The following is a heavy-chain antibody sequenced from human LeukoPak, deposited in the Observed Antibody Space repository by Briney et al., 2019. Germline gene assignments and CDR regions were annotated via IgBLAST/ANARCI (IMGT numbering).Heavy chain of an antibody. CDR3: ARYLDY. Sequence: SETLSLTCTVSGGSFSSYYWSWIRQPPGKGLEWIGHIYYSGSTNYNPSFKSRVTISADTSRNQFSLKLTSVTSADTAVYYCARYLDYWGQGILVTVSS. CDR1: GGSFSSYY. V-gene: IGHV4-59*01. J-gene: IGHJ4*02. CDR2: IYYSGST. D-gene: IGHD3-9*01.